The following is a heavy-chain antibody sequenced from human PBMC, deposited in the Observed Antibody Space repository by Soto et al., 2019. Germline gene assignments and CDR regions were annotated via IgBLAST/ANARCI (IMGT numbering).Heavy chain of an antibody. D-gene: IGHD2-8*01. V-gene: IGHV1-58*01. Sequence: SVKVSCKASGFTFTSSAFQWVRQARGQRLEWIGWIAVGSGYTNYAQRFQDRVTLTRDMSTATTYMELSRLTSEDTAIYYCATDATAWQQMVPSDYWGQGTLVTVSS. J-gene: IGHJ4*02. CDR1: GFTFTSSA. CDR2: IAVGSGYT. CDR3: ATDATAWQQMVPSDY.